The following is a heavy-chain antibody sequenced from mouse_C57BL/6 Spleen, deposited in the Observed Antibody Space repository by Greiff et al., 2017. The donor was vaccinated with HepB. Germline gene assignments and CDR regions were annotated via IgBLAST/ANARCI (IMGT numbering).Heavy chain of an antibody. Sequence: EVKLVESGGGLVKPGGSLKLSCAASGFTFSDYGMHWVRQAPEKGLEWVAYISSGSSTIYYADTVKGRFTISRDNAKNTLFLQMTSLRSEDTAMYYWARRDSNCYWYFDVWGTGTTVTVSS. V-gene: IGHV5-17*01. CDR2: ISSGSSTI. CDR3: ARRDSNCYWYFDV. J-gene: IGHJ1*03. D-gene: IGHD2-5*01. CDR1: GFTFSDYG.